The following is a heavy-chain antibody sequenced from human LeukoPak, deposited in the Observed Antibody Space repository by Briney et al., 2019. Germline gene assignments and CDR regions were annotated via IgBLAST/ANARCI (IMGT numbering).Heavy chain of an antibody. D-gene: IGHD1-26*01. Sequence: SETLSLTCTVSGGSISSSSYYWGWIRQPPGKGLEWIGSIYYSGSTYYNPSLKSRVTISVDTSKNQFSLKLSSVTAADTAVYYCARSGSYKGRAFDIWGQGTMGTVSS. CDR1: GGSISSSSYY. CDR3: ARSGSYKGRAFDI. J-gene: IGHJ3*02. V-gene: IGHV4-39*07. CDR2: IYYSGST.